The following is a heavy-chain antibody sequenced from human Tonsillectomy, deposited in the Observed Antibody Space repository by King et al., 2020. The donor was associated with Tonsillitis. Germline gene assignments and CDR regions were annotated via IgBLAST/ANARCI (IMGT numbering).Heavy chain of an antibody. CDR1: GGTLSSYA. Sequence: VQLVQSGAEVKKPGSSVKVSCKASGGTLSSYAITWVRQAPGQGLEWMGGIIPMFGTTNYAQRFQGRLTFTADESTGTVYMDLSSLRSEDTAIYYCARDRTGSPLDYWGQGTLVTVSS. V-gene: IGHV1-69*01. CDR2: IIPMFGTT. CDR3: ARDRTGSPLDY. D-gene: IGHD3-10*01. J-gene: IGHJ4*02.